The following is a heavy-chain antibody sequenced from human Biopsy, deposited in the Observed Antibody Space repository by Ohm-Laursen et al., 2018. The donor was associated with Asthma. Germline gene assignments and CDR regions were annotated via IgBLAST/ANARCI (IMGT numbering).Heavy chain of an antibody. V-gene: IGHV3-7*03. Sequence: SLRLSCAASGSTFGDYWMSWVRQVPGKGLEWVANIKHDGTEKNHVDSLKGRFTISRDNAKNSLYLQMNSLTAEDTAVYHCAKDERSYYGSDSKYMQPVPFDFWGQGTLVTVSS. D-gene: IGHD2-21*01. CDR2: IKHDGTEK. CDR3: AKDERSYYGSDSKYMQPVPFDF. J-gene: IGHJ4*02. CDR1: GSTFGDYW.